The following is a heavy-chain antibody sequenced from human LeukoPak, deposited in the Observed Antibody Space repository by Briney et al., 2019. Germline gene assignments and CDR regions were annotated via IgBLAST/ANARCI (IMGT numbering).Heavy chain of an antibody. Sequence: SQTLSLTCAISGDSVSSNSAAWNWIRQSPARGLEWLGRTCYRYNWYNDYAVSVKSRITLTPDTSKNQFSLQLNSVTPEDTAAYYCARSSPRIAVAGTDAFDIWGQGKMVTASS. J-gene: IGHJ3*02. CDR1: GDSVSSNSAA. CDR2: TCYRYNWYN. D-gene: IGHD6-19*01. V-gene: IGHV6-1*01. CDR3: ARSSPRIAVAGTDAFDI.